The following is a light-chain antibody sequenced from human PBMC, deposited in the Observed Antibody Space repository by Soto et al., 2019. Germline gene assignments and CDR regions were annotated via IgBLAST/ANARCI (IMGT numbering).Light chain of an antibody. CDR1: QNIHTN. CDR3: QQYNSYSRST. CDR2: GAS. Sequence: EIVMTHSPATLSVSPGERATLSCRAGQNIHTNLACYQQKPGQAPSLLFYGASTGATGLPARFSGSGSGTEFTLTINSLQPDDFATYYCQQYNSYSRSTFGQGTRLEIK. V-gene: IGKV3-15*01. J-gene: IGKJ5*01.